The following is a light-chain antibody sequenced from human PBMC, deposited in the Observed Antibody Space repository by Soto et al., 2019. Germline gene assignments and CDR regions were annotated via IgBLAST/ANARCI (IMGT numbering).Light chain of an antibody. CDR1: QSIRDN. CDR3: RQYDYGPPYT. Sequence: EIVMTQSPATLSVSPGERAIVSCRASQSIRDNLSCYQQTPGRAPRLLLYGASFRATGVPARWSGSGSATEFSLLIISLQSDDDVVYYCRQYDYGPPYTFGHGTKVDIK. CDR2: GAS. V-gene: IGKV3-15*01. J-gene: IGKJ2*01.